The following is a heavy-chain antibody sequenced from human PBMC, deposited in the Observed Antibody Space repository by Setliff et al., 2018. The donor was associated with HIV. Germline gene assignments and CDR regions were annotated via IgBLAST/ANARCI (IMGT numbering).Heavy chain of an antibody. D-gene: IGHD3-16*02. Sequence: PGGSLRLSCTASGFTFGDYAMSWVRQAPGKGLEWIGFIRSKAYGGTTEYAASVKGRFTISRDDSKSIAYLQMNSLKTEDTAVYYCTTGGSYDYVWGSYRYPLLYWGQGTLVTVSS. CDR1: GFTFGDYA. J-gene: IGHJ4*02. CDR3: TTGGSYDYVWGSYRYPLLY. V-gene: IGHV3-49*04. CDR2: IRSKAYGGTT.